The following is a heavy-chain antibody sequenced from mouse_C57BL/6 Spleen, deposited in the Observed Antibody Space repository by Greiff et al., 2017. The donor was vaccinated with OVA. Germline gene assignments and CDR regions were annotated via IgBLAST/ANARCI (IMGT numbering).Heavy chain of an antibody. V-gene: IGHV3-6*01. J-gene: IGHJ4*01. Sequence: DVQLQESGPGLVKPSQSLSLTCSVTGYSINSGYYWNWIRQFPGNKLEWMGYISYDGSNNYNPSLKNRISITRDTSKNQFFLKLNSVTTEDTATYYCARVGYSNPYAMDYWGQGTSVTVSS. CDR2: ISYDGSN. CDR3: ARVGYSNPYAMDY. CDR1: GYSINSGYY. D-gene: IGHD2-5*01.